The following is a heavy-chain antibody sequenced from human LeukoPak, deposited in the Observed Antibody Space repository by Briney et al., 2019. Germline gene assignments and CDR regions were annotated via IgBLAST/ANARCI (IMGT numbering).Heavy chain of an antibody. V-gene: IGHV3-30*04. CDR3: ARDLGELWLPPMLRGYFQH. J-gene: IGHJ1*01. CDR2: ISYDGSNK. CDR1: GFTFSSYA. Sequence: HPGRSLRLSCAASGFTFSSYAMHWVRQAPGKGLEWVAVISYDGSNKYYADSVKGRFTISRDNSKNTLYLQMNSLRAEDTAVYYCARDLGELWLPPMLRGYFQHWGQGTLVTVSS. D-gene: IGHD5-18*01.